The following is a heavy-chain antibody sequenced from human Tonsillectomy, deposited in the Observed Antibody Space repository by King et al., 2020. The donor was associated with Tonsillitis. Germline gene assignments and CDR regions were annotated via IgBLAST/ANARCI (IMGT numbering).Heavy chain of an antibody. CDR3: ATTHTSHWGFNWLDP. Sequence: VQLQESGPGLVKPSETLSLTCTVSGGSISTYYWSWIRQPPGKGLEWIGYLFYSGSTNYNPSLKSRVTISVDTSKHPFSLKLTSVTAADTALYYCATTHTSHWGFNWLDPWGQGTLVTVSS. V-gene: IGHV4-59*08. CDR2: LFYSGST. CDR1: GGSISTYY. D-gene: IGHD3-16*01. J-gene: IGHJ5*02.